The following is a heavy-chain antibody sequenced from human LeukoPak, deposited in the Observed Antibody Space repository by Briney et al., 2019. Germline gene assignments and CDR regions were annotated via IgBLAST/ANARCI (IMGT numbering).Heavy chain of an antibody. Sequence: GESLKISCKGSGYRFTSYWIGRVRQMPGKGLGWMGIIYSGDSDTRYSPSCQGQVTISADKSISTAYLQWSSLKASDTAMYYCARPRYYYDSSGYYYIWGQGTLVTVSS. CDR1: GYRFTSYW. CDR2: IYSGDSDT. D-gene: IGHD3-22*01. J-gene: IGHJ4*02. CDR3: ARPRYYYDSSGYYYI. V-gene: IGHV5-51*01.